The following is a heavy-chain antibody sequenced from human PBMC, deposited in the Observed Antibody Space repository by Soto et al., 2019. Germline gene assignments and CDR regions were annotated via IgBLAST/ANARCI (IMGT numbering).Heavy chain of an antibody. V-gene: IGHV3-30*18. CDR1: GFTFSSYG. J-gene: IGHJ6*03. Sequence: QVQLVESGGGVVQPGRSLRLSCAASGFTFSSYGMHWVRQAPGKGLEWVAVISYDGSNKYYADSVKGRFTISRDNSKNTLYLQMNSLRAEDTAVYYCAKGAYDYIYYMDVWGKGTPVTVSS. CDR2: ISYDGSNK. CDR3: AKGAYDYIYYMDV. D-gene: IGHD3-16*01.